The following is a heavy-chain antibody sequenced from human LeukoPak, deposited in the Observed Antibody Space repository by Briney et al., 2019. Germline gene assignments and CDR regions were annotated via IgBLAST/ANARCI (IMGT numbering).Heavy chain of an antibody. CDR1: GEPFSGYY. CDR2: INHSGST. D-gene: IGHD5-18*01. V-gene: IGHV4-34*01. CDR3: ARDGRSGYSYANFDY. Sequence: SETLSLTCAVYGEPFSGYYWSWVRQPPGKGLEWIGEINHSGSTNYNPSLKSRVTISVDSSKNQFSLKLSSVTAADTAVYYCARDGRSGYSYANFDYWGQGTLVTVSS. J-gene: IGHJ4*02.